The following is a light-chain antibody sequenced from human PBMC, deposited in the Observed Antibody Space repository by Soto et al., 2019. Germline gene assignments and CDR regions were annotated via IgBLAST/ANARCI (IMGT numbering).Light chain of an antibody. CDR1: QSVSSY. V-gene: IGKV3-20*01. CDR3: QQFCGSPQT. Sequence: EIVLTQSPGTLSLSPGEGATLSCRASQSVSSYLAWYQQKPGQAPSLLIYGASSRATGIPDRFSGSGSGTDFTLTISRLEPEDFAVYYCQQFCGSPQTFGQGTKVDIK. J-gene: IGKJ1*01. CDR2: GAS.